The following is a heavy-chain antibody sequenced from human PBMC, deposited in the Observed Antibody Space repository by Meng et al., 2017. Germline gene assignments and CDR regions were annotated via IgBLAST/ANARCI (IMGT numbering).Heavy chain of an antibody. CDR1: GDSVTVGSHY. V-gene: IGHV4-61*01. CDR3: ARTRGDYYFDY. D-gene: IGHD3-16*01. Sequence: QVPLQESGPGLGRLSETLSLTCTVSGDSVTVGSHYWSWIRQPPGKGLEWIGYIDYGGSTSYNPSLRSRVTISVDTSNNQFSLKLSSVTAADTAVFYCARTRGDYYFDYWGQGTLVTVSS. CDR2: IDYGGST. J-gene: IGHJ4*02.